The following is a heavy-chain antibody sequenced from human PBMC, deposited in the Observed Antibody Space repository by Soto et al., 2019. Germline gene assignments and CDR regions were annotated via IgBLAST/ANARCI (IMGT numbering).Heavy chain of an antibody. D-gene: IGHD6-6*01. J-gene: IGHJ5*02. CDR1: GGTFSSYA. V-gene: IGHV1-69*01. CDR3: GYSSSSDGTWFDP. Sequence: QVQLVQSGAEVKKPGSSVKVSRKASGGTFSSYAISWVRQAPGQGLEWMGGIIPIFGTANYAQKFQGRVTITADESTSTAYMELSSLSSEDTAVYYFGYSSSSDGTWFDPWGQGTLVTVSS. CDR2: IIPIFGTA.